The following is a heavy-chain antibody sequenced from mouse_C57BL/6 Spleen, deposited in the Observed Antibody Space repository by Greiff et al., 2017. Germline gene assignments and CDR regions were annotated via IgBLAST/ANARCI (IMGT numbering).Heavy chain of an antibody. J-gene: IGHJ4*01. V-gene: IGHV1-80*01. CDR1: GYAFSSYW. CDR3: ARGDYAMDY. Sequence: VQLQQSGAELVKPGASVKISCKASGYAFSSYWMHWVKQRPGKGLEWLGQIYPGDGDTNYNGKFKGKATLTADKSSSTAYMQLSSLTSEDSAVYFCARGDYAMDYWGQGTSVTVSS. CDR2: IYPGDGDT.